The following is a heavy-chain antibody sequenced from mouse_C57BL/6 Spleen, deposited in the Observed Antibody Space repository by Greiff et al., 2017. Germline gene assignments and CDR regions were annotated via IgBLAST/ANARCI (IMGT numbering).Heavy chain of an antibody. CDR2: IDPNSGGT. Sequence: QVQLKQPGAELVKPGASVKLSCKASGYTFTSYWMHWVKQRPGRGLEWIGRIDPNSGGTKYNEKFKSKATLTVDKPSSTAYMQLSSLTSEDSAVYYCARSYYYGSSPYYFGYWGQGTTLTVSS. V-gene: IGHV1-72*01. CDR1: GYTFTSYW. J-gene: IGHJ2*01. D-gene: IGHD1-1*01. CDR3: ARSYYYGSSPYYFGY.